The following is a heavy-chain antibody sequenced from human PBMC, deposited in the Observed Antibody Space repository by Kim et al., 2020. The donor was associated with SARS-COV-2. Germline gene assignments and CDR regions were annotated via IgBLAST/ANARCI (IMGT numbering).Heavy chain of an antibody. J-gene: IGHJ5*02. CDR3: ARVYEISSQKFDP. V-gene: IGHV4-34*01. D-gene: IGHD6-13*01. CDR2: INHSGST. CDR1: GGSFSGYY. Sequence: SETLSLTCAVYGGSFSGYYWSWIRQPPGKGLEWIGEINHSGSTNYNPSLKSRVTISVDTSKNQFSLKLSSVTAADTAVYYCARVYEISSQKFDPWGQGTLVTVSS.